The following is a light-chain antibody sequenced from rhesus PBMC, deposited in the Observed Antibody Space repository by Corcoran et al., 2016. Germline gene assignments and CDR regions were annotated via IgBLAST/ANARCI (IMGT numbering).Light chain of an antibody. J-gene: IGKJ4*01. CDR1: QDINNY. CDR2: DAS. CDR3: LQHDTYPLT. Sequence: DIQMTQSPSSLSASVGDNVTITCRASQDINNYLNWFQQKPGRAPKLLSYDASSFESGVPSRFSGSVSGADVTLTISSLQPEDFATYYCLQHDTYPLTFGGGTKVEIK. V-gene: IGKV1-28*02.